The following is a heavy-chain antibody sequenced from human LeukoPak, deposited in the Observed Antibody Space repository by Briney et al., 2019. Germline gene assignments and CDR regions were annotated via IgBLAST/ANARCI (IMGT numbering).Heavy chain of an antibody. J-gene: IGHJ5*02. CDR1: GGSFSGYY. Sequence: PSETLSLTCALYGGSFSGYYWSWIRQPPGKGLEWIGEINHSGSTNYNPSLKSRVTISVDTSKKQFSLKLSSVTAADTALYYCARGAITMIVFGRASFDPWGQGTLVTVSS. D-gene: IGHD3-22*01. CDR3: ARGAITMIVFGRASFDP. CDR2: INHSGST. V-gene: IGHV4-34*01.